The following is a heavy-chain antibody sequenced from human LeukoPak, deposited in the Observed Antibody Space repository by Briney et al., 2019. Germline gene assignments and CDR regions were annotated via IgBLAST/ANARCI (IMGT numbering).Heavy chain of an antibody. CDR2: INPNSGGT. D-gene: IGHD6-13*01. V-gene: IGHV1-2*02. J-gene: IGHJ4*02. Sequence: ASVKVSCKASGYTFTDYYTHWVRHAPGQGLEWMGWINPNSGGTNYAQNFQGRVTMTRDTSISTAYMELSRLRSDDTAMYYCARVIAAASTRLDYWGQGTLVTVSS. CDR1: GYTFTDYY. CDR3: ARVIAAASTRLDY.